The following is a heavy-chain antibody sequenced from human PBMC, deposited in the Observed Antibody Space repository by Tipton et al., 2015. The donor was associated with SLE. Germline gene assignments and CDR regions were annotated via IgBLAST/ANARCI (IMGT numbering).Heavy chain of an antibody. D-gene: IGHD3-22*01. J-gene: IGHJ4*02. CDR2: IYNSGST. CDR1: GGSISSHY. Sequence: TLSLTCTVSGGSISSHYWSWIRQSPGKRLEWIGYIYNSGSTKYNPSLKSRVTISVDTSKNQFSLKLSSVTAADTAVYNCARVTSSYYFDSIGYPDYWGQGTLVTVSS. V-gene: IGHV4-59*11. CDR3: ARVTSSYYFDSIGYPDY.